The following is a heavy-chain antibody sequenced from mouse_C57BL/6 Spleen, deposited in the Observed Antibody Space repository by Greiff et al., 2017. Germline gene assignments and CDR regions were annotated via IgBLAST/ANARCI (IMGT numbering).Heavy chain of an antibody. CDR1: GYTFTGYW. Sequence: QVQLQQSGAELMKPGASVKLSCKATGYTFTGYWIEWVKQRPGHGLEWIGGIFPGSGSTNYNEKFKGKAPFTAATSSNTAYMQLSSLTTEDSASYYCARPPSTGANAYWGQGTLVTVSA. J-gene: IGHJ3*01. CDR2: IFPGSGST. D-gene: IGHD1-1*01. CDR3: ARPPSTGANAY. V-gene: IGHV1-9*01.